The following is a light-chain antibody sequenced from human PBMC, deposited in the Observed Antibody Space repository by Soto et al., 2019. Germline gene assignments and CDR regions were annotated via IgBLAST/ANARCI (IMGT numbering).Light chain of an antibody. CDR3: QQYEKWPPSIT. Sequence: EIVMTQSPATRSVSAGDGATLSCRAGQPLNNNVAWYQHKPGQAPRLLIYGTSTRATGISARFSGGVSGTEFTLTISSLQSEDFAVYYCQQYEKWPPSITFGQGTKVDIK. CDR1: QPLNNN. J-gene: IGKJ1*01. CDR2: GTS. V-gene: IGKV3-15*01.